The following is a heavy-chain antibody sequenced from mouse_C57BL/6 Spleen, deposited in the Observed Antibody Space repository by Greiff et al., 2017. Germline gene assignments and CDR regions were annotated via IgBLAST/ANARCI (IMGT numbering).Heavy chain of an antibody. CDR2: INPNNGGT. Sequence: EVQLQQSGPELVKPGASVKMSCTASGYTFTDYNMHWVKQSHGKSLEWIGYINPNNGGTSYNQKFKGKATLTVNKSSSTAYMELRSLTSEDSAVYYCARGGEGAWFAYWGQGTLVTVSA. CDR1: GYTFTDYN. CDR3: ARGGEGAWFAY. V-gene: IGHV1-22*01. J-gene: IGHJ3*01.